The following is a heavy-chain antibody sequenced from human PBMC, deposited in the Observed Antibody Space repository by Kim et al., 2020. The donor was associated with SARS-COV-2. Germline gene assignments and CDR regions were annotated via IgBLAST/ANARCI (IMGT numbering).Heavy chain of an antibody. V-gene: IGHV3-74*01. CDR3: ARAGDYDFSGYNVFFHH. Sequence: VNGRFTIARDNAKDTLYLQMNSLRPEYTAVYYCARAGDYDFSGYNVFFHHWGQGALVTVSS. J-gene: IGHJ1*01. D-gene: IGHD3-22*01.